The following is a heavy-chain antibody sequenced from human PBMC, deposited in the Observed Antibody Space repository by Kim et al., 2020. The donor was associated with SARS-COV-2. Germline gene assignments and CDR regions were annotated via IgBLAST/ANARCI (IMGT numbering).Heavy chain of an antibody. V-gene: IGHV3-53*01. D-gene: IGHD5-12*01. CDR1: GFTVSSNY. Sequence: GGSLRLSCAASGFTVSSNYMSWVRQAPGKGLEWVSVIYSGGSTYYADSVKGRFTISRDNSKNTLYLQRNSLRAEDTAVYYCARRGGYDVSAGAFDIWGQGTMVTVSS. CDR2: IYSGGST. J-gene: IGHJ3*02. CDR3: ARRGGYDVSAGAFDI.